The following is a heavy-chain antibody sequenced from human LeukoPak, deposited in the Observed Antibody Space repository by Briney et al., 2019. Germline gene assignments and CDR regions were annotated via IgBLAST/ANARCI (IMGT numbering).Heavy chain of an antibody. J-gene: IGHJ4*02. CDR1: GGSFSSYY. D-gene: IGHD7-27*01. CDR2: INHSGST. V-gene: IGHV4-34*01. CDR3: VMNWGTGRTLDY. Sequence: SETLSLTCAVYGGSFSSYYWTWIRQPPGKGLEWIGEINHSGSTNYNPSLKSRVTISVVTSKNQFSLKLSSVTAADTAVYYCVMNWGTGRTLDYWGQGTLVTVSS.